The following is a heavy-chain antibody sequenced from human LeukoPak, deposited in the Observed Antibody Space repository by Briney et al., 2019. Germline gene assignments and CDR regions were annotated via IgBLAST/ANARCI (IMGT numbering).Heavy chain of an antibody. CDR3: AKDSPMVRGVTYRY. D-gene: IGHD3-10*01. Sequence: GGSLRLSCAASGFTVSSNYMSWVRQAPGKGLEWVSAISGSGGSTYYADSVKGRFTISRDNSKNTLYLQMNSLRAEDTAVYYCAKDSPMVRGVTYRYWGQGTLVTVSS. CDR2: ISGSGGST. V-gene: IGHV3-23*01. J-gene: IGHJ4*02. CDR1: GFTVSSNY.